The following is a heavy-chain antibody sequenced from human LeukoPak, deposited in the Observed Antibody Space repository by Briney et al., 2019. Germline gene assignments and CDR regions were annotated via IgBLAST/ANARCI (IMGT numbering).Heavy chain of an antibody. CDR1: GGSISSSSYY. V-gene: IGHV4-39*01. D-gene: IGHD3-22*01. CDR3: ARQEDYFDTTGYPEGGFDY. CDR2: IDYSGST. Sequence: SETLSLTCAVSGGSISSSSYYWGWIRQPPGKGLEWIGSIDYSGSTYYNPSLKSRVTISVDTSKNQFSLKLSSVTAADTAVYYCARQEDYFDTTGYPEGGFDYWGQGTLVTVSS. J-gene: IGHJ4*02.